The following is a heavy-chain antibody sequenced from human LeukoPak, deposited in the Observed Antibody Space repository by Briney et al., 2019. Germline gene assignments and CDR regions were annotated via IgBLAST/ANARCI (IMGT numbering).Heavy chain of an antibody. Sequence: TGGSLRLSXAASGFTFSAYWMTWVRQAPGKGLQWVANIKRDGSEKQYGASVKGRFTISRDNADKSLYLQMNSLRAEDTAVYYCARDPASNSYEWDAFDIWGQGTMVTVSS. CDR2: IKRDGSEK. CDR3: ARDPASNSYEWDAFDI. CDR1: GFTFSAYW. D-gene: IGHD2/OR15-2a*01. V-gene: IGHV3-7*01. J-gene: IGHJ3*02.